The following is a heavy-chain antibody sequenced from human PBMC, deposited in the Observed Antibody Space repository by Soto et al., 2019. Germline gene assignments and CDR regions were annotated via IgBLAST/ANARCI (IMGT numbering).Heavy chain of an antibody. V-gene: IGHV4-39*01. J-gene: IGHJ4*02. CDR2: VYYRGRS. CDR1: GGSVTNSSYY. D-gene: IGHD4-17*01. CDR3: VSQRTTVPTQAYFDY. Sequence: SETLSLTCTVSGGSVTNSSYYWGWIRQSPGKGLEWIGSVYYRGRSYSKSSVKSRVTISVDTSKNRFSLSLNSVTASDTAAYFCVSQRTTVPTQAYFDYWGPGALVTVSS.